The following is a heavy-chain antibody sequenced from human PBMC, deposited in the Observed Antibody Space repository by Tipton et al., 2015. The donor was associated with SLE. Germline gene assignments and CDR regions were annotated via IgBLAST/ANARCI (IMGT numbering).Heavy chain of an antibody. J-gene: IGHJ4*02. Sequence: QSGAEVRKPGASVKVSCKASGYTFTSYDIHWVRQAPGQGLEWMGWMNPYSGNTGYAHNFQGRVTMTSNTSISTAYMELSSLRFEDTAVYYCARSGWFRASDYWGQGTLATVSS. D-gene: IGHD3-10*01. CDR2: MNPYSGNT. V-gene: IGHV1-8*01. CDR1: GYTFTSYD. CDR3: ARSGWFRASDY.